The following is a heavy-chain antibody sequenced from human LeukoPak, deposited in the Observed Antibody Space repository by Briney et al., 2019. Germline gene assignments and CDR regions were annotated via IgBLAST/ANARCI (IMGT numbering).Heavy chain of an antibody. CDR2: ISHSRHRT. D-gene: IGHD2-8*01. Sequence: GESLTLSCTATGCTFFNYALAWVRQAQGPGMQPVSYISHSRHRTYYTASVLGRFTVSRDNSKNTLYLEMKGLTAEDTAVYYCAKFRRHCTSTFCSGDHFDSWRQGTLDTVFS. V-gene: IGHV3-23*05. J-gene: IGHJ4*02. CDR3: AKFRRHCTSTFCSGDHFDS. CDR1: GCTFFNYA.